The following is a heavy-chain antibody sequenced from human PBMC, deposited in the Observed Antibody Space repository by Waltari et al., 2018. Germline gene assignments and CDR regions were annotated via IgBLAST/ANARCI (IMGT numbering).Heavy chain of an antibody. CDR3: ARLDSSGYLPLIDY. D-gene: IGHD3-22*01. V-gene: IGHV4-39*01. CDR2: IYYSGST. CDR1: GGSISSSSYY. Sequence: QLQLQESGPGLVKPSETLSLTCTVSGGSISSSSYYWGWIRQPPGKGLEWIGSIYYSGSTYYNPPLKSRVTISVDTSKNQFSLKLSSVTAADTAVYYCARLDSSGYLPLIDYWGQGTLVTVSS. J-gene: IGHJ4*02.